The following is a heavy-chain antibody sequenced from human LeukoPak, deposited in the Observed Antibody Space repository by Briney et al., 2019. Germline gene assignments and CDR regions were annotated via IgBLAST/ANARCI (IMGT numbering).Heavy chain of an antibody. CDR1: GYTFTSYD. V-gene: IGHV1-8*01. J-gene: IGHJ5*02. Sequence: GASVKVSCKASGYTFTSYDINWVRQATGQGLEWMGWMNPNSGNTGYAQKFQGRVTMTRDTSISTAYMELSSLRSEDTAVYYCAKGDSVWGSYRSEYNWFDPWGQGTLVTVSS. CDR3: AKGDSVWGSYRSEYNWFDP. D-gene: IGHD3-16*02. CDR2: MNPNSGNT.